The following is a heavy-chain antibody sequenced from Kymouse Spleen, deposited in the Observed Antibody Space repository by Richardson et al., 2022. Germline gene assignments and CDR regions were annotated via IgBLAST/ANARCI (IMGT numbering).Heavy chain of an antibody. V-gene: IGHV3-33*01. CDR2: IWYDGSNK. CDR3: ARD*DSSSSYYGMDV. CDR1: GFTFSSYG. Sequence: QVQLVESGGGVVQPGRSLRLSCAASGFTFSSYGMHWVRQAPGKGLEWVAVIWYDGSNKYYADSVKGRFTISRDNSKNTLYLQMNSLRAEDTAVYYCARD*DSSSSYYGMDVWGQGTTVTVSS. J-gene: IGHJ6*02. D-gene: IGHD6-6*01.